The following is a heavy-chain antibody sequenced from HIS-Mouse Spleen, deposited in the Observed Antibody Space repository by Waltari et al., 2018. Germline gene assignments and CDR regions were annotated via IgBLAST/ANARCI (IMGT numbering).Heavy chain of an antibody. J-gene: IGHJ4*02. D-gene: IGHD6-19*01. V-gene: IGHV2-70*11. Sequence: TLTCTFSGFSLSTSGMCVSWIRHPPGKALEWLARIDWDDDKYYSTSLKTRLTISRDTSKNQVVLTMTNMDPLDTATYYCARIAEGYTSGWYAFDYWGQGTLVTVSS. CDR1: GFSLSTSGMC. CDR3: ARIAEGYTSGWYAFDY. CDR2: IDWDDDK.